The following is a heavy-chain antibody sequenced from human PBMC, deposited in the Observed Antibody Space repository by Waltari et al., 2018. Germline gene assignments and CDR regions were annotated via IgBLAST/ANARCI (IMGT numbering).Heavy chain of an antibody. V-gene: IGHV4-39*07. D-gene: IGHD6-19*01. CDR3: ARQLYEQWLVLEGYWYFDL. CDR2: ICYSGST. Sequence: QLQLQESGPGLVKPSETLSLTCTVSGGSISSSSYYWGWIRPPPGQGLEWIGSICYSGSTYYNPSLKSRVTISVDTSKNQFSLKLSSVTAADTAVYYCARQLYEQWLVLEGYWYFDLWGRGTLVTVSS. CDR1: GGSISSSSYY. J-gene: IGHJ2*01.